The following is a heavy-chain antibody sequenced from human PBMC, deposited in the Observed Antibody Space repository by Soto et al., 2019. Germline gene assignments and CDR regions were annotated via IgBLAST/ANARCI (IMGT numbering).Heavy chain of an antibody. Sequence: GGSLRLSCAASGFTFSSYGMHWVRQAPGKGLEWVAVIWYDGSNKYYADSVKGRFTISRDNSKNTLYLQMNSLRAEDTAVYYCARDRSIFSDTRSPFDYWGQGTLVTVSS. CDR1: GFTFSSYG. V-gene: IGHV3-33*01. J-gene: IGHJ4*02. D-gene: IGHD3-3*01. CDR2: IWYDGSNK. CDR3: ARDRSIFSDTRSPFDY.